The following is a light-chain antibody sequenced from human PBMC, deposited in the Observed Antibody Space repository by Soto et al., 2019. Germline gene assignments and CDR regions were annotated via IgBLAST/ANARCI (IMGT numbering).Light chain of an antibody. V-gene: IGKV1-5*03. CDR2: RAS. Sequence: DIQMTQSPSTLSASVGDRVIITCRASQSISSWLAWYQQKPGKAPNLLIYRASSLESGVPSRFSGSGSGTVFILTISSLQPDDFATYYCQQYNGYPWTFGQGTKVEIK. CDR1: QSISSW. J-gene: IGKJ1*01. CDR3: QQYNGYPWT.